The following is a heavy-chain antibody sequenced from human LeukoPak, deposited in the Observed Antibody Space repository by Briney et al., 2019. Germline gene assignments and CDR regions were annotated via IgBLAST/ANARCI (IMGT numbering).Heavy chain of an antibody. CDR1: GFTFSSYS. CDR2: ISSSSSYI. CDR3: ARVSTHYYYMDV. D-gene: IGHD2-2*01. Sequence: AGGSLRPSCAASGFTFSSYSMNWVRQAPGKGLEWVSSISSSSSYIYYADSVKGRFTISRDNAKNSLYLQMNSLRAEDTAVYYCARVSTHYYYMDVWGKGTTVTVSS. J-gene: IGHJ6*03. V-gene: IGHV3-21*01.